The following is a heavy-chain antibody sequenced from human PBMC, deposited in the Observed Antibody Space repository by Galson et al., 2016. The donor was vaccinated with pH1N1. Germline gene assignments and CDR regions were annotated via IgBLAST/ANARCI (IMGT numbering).Heavy chain of an antibody. V-gene: IGHV2-70*01. CDR3: ARFLYGDYLGCFDY. D-gene: IGHD4-17*01. Sequence: PALVKPPQTLTLTCTFSGFSLSTSGMCVSWIRQPPGKALEWLALIDWDDDKYYSTSLKTRLTISKDTSKNQVVLTMTNVDPVDTATYYCARFLYGDYLGCFDYGGQGTLVTVSS. J-gene: IGHJ4*02. CDR1: GFSLSTSGMC. CDR2: IDWDDDK.